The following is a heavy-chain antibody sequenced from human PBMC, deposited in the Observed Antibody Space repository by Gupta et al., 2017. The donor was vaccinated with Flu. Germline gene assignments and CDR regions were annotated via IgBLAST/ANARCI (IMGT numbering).Heavy chain of an antibody. D-gene: IGHD3-22*01. V-gene: IGHV3-48*02. Sequence: EVQLVESGGGLVQPGGSLRLSCAASGFTFNRYSMNWVRQAPGKGLEWLSYMSSDSGTIYYADSVKGRCTISRDNAKNSLYLQRNSLGDEDTAVYYCARDWGYYYNRSCYSSDAIDIWGQGTMVTVSS. J-gene: IGHJ3*02. CDR2: MSSDSGTI. CDR3: ARDWGYYYNRSCYSSDAIDI. CDR1: GFTFNRYS.